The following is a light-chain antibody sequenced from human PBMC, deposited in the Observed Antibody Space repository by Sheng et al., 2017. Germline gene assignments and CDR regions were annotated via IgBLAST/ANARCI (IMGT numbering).Light chain of an antibody. CDR2: KAS. CDR1: QYISVW. Sequence: DIQMTQSASTLSASVGDRVTITCRASQYISVWLAWYQQKPGKAPNLLVYKASNLDSGVPSRFSGSGSGTEFTLTISSLQPDDFATYYCQQYNTYPWTFGQGTKVEIK. V-gene: IGKV1-5*03. J-gene: IGKJ1*01. CDR3: QQYNTYPWT.